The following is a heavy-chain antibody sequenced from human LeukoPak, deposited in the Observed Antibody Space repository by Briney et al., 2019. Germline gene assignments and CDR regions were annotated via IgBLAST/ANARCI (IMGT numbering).Heavy chain of an antibody. J-gene: IGHJ4*02. D-gene: IGHD6-13*01. Sequence: GGSLRLSCAASGFTFSSYGMSWVRQAPGKGLEWVSAISGSGGSTYYADSVKGRFTISRDNSKNTLYLQMNSLRAEDTAVYYCAKAHRAYSSSWYYDYWGQGTLVTVSS. V-gene: IGHV3-23*01. CDR3: AKAHRAYSSSWYYDY. CDR2: ISGSGGST. CDR1: GFTFSSYG.